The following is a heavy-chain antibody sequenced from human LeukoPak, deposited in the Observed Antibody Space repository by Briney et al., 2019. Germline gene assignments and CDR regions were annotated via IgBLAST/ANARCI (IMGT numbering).Heavy chain of an antibody. CDR3: ARFGDSSRSAAFDI. Sequence: ASVKVSCKASGYTFTSYGISWVRQSPGQGLEWMGWISPYNGNTNNAQKLQGRVTMTTDTSTSTAHMELRSLRSDATAVYYCARFGDSSRSAAFDIWGQGTMVTVSS. CDR2: ISPYNGNT. V-gene: IGHV1-18*01. J-gene: IGHJ3*02. D-gene: IGHD3-22*01. CDR1: GYTFTSYG.